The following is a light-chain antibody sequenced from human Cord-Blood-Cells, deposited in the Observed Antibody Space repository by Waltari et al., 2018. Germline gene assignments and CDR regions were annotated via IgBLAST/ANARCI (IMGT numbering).Light chain of an antibody. CDR1: QSMSSY. J-gene: IGKJ5*01. Sequence: DIQMTQSPSSLSASVGDRVIITCRASQSMSSYLNWYQHKPGKAPNRLIYAASSLQSGVPSRFSGSGSGTDFTLTISSLQPEDFATYYGQQSYSTPPVTFGQGTRLDIK. V-gene: IGKV1-39*01. CDR3: QQSYSTPPVT. CDR2: AAS.